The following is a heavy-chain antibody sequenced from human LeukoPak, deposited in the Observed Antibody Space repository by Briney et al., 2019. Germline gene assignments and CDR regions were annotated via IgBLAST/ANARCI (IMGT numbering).Heavy chain of an antibody. Sequence: GGSLRLSCAASGFTFSSYNMNWVRQAPGKGLEWVSYISSSGSTIYYADSVKGRFTISRDNAKNSLCLQMNSLGDEDTAVYYCASGAVAAYWGQGTLVTVSS. CDR2: ISSSGSTI. D-gene: IGHD6-19*01. V-gene: IGHV3-48*02. CDR1: GFTFSSYN. J-gene: IGHJ4*02. CDR3: ASGAVAAY.